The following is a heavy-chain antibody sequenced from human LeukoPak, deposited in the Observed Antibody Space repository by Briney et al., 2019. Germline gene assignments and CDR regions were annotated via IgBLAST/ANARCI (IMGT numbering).Heavy chain of an antibody. CDR2: MNTSGGST. Sequence: AASVKVSCKASGYTFTNFYMHWVRQAPGQGLEWMGIMNTSGGSTNHAQKFQGRVTMTSDTSTSTVYMELSSLRSEDTAVHYCARSGVIDYWGQGTLVTVSS. D-gene: IGHD7-27*01. CDR1: GYTFTNFY. J-gene: IGHJ4*02. CDR3: ARSGVIDY. V-gene: IGHV1-46*01.